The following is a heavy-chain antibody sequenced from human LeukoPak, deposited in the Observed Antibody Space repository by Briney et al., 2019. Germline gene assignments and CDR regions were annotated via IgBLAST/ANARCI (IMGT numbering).Heavy chain of an antibody. CDR3: AKSPYFYNSGRSVDV. CDR2: ISGSGGTT. CDR1: GFPFSSFA. D-gene: IGHD3-10*01. Sequence: GGSLRLSCVPSGFPFSSFAMTWVRQAPGKGLEWVSSISGSGGTTYYADSVKGRFTISRDSSKNMLYLHMNRLRAEDTAVYYCAKSPYFYNSGRSVDVWGKGTTVTVSS. V-gene: IGHV3-23*01. J-gene: IGHJ6*04.